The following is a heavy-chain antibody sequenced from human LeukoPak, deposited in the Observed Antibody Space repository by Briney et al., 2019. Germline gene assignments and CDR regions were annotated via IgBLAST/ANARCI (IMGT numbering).Heavy chain of an antibody. V-gene: IGHV3-23*01. D-gene: IGHD3-22*01. CDR1: GFTFSSFA. Sequence: GGSLRLSCAASGFTFSSFAMSWVRQAPGEGLEWVSAMSGSGGMTYSADSVKGRFTISSDNSKDTLYLQMNSLRAEDTAIYFCAKGPFFYYDASGYNYFESWGQGTLVTVSS. CDR3: AKGPFFYYDASGYNYFES. J-gene: IGHJ4*02. CDR2: MSGSGGMT.